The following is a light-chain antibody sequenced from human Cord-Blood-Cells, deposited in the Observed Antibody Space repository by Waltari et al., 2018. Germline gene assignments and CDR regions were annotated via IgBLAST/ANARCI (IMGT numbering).Light chain of an antibody. CDR2: SAS. CDR3: QQSYSTPYS. V-gene: IGKV1-39*01. Sequence: DIQMTQSTSSLSASVGDRVTITCRASQSISSYLNWYQQKPGKAPKLQIYSASSLQSGVPSRFSGSGSGTDFTLTISSLQPEDFATYYCQQSYSTPYSFGQGTKLEIK. J-gene: IGKJ2*03. CDR1: QSISSY.